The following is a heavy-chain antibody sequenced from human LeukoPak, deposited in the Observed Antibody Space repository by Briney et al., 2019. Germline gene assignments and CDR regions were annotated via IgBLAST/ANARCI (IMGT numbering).Heavy chain of an antibody. V-gene: IGHV4-59*11. CDR3: ARAPRWYSGSYYDY. CDR2: IYYSGST. J-gene: IGHJ4*02. D-gene: IGHD1-26*01. CDR1: GGSISSHY. Sequence: PSETLSLTCTVSGGSISSHYWSWIRQPPGKGLEWIGYIYYSGSTNYNPSLKSRVTISVDTSKNQFSLKLSSVTAADTAVYYCARAPRWYSGSYYDYWGQGTLVTVCS.